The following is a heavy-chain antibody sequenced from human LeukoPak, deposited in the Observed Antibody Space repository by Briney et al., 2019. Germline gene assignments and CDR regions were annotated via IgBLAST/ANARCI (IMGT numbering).Heavy chain of an antibody. V-gene: IGHV1-2*07. CDR1: GYTFNENY. CDR3: ARHDGYGSGRWDRFDP. Sequence: ASVKVSCKASGYTFNENYIHWVRQAPGQGLEWMGSLNPINGDTKYAHPFNGRVTMTMDTSISTVYMELKTLTSDDTAVYYCARHDGYGSGRWDRFDPWGQGTLVTVSS. D-gene: IGHD3-10*01. J-gene: IGHJ5*02. CDR2: LNPINGDT.